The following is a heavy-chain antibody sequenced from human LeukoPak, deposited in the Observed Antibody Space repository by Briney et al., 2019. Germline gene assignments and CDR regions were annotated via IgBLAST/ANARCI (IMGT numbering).Heavy chain of an antibody. CDR3: ARPIAARPERFDI. J-gene: IGHJ3*02. CDR2: IYPGESDT. D-gene: IGHD6-6*01. V-gene: IGHV5-51*01. Sequence: GASLKISCKGSGSRFTSYWIGWGRRMPGKGVEGMGIIYPGESDTRYSPSFQGQVTISADKSISTAYLQWSSLKASDTAMYYCARPIAARPERFDIWGQGTMVTVSS. CDR1: GSRFTSYW.